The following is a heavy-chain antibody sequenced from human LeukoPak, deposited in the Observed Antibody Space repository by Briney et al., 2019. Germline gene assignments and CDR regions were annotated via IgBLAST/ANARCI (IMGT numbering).Heavy chain of an antibody. Sequence: ASVKVSCKASGGTFSSYAISWVRQAPGQGLEWMGGIIPIFGTANYAQKFQGRVTITADESTSTAYMELSSLRSEDTAVYYCASAASGYYYVYFDYWGQGTLVTVSS. CDR3: ASAASGYYYVYFDY. CDR2: IIPIFGTA. CDR1: GGTFSSYA. D-gene: IGHD3-22*01. J-gene: IGHJ4*02. V-gene: IGHV1-69*13.